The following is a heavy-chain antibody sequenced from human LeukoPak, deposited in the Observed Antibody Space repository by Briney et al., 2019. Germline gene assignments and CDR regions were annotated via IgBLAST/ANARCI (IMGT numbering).Heavy chain of an antibody. V-gene: IGHV4-39*01. Sequence: SETLSLTCTVSGGSINSSSYYWGWIRQPPGKGLEWIGSIYYSGSTYYNPSLKSRVTISVDTSKNQFSLKLSSVTAADTAVYYCARHLWFGELFLDYWGQGTLVTVSS. D-gene: IGHD3-10*01. CDR1: GGSINSSSYY. J-gene: IGHJ4*02. CDR3: ARHLWFGELFLDY. CDR2: IYYSGST.